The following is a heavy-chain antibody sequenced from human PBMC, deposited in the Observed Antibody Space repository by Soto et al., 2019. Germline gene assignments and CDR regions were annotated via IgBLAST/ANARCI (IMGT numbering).Heavy chain of an antibody. CDR3: ARDLVPIAVAGPIDY. CDR1: GFTFSSYA. Sequence: GGSLRLSCAASGFTFSSYAMHWVRQAPGKGLEWVAVISYDGSNKYYADSVKGRFTISRDNSKNTLYLQMNSLRAEDTAVYYCARDLVPIAVAGPIDYRGQGTLVTVSS. V-gene: IGHV3-30-3*01. D-gene: IGHD6-19*01. CDR2: ISYDGSNK. J-gene: IGHJ4*02.